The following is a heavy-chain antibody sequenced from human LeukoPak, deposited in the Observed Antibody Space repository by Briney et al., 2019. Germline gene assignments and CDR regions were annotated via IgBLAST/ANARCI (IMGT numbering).Heavy chain of an antibody. CDR1: GYSISSGYY. Sequence: SETLSLTCTVSGYSISSGYYWGWIRQPPGKGLEWIGSIYHSGSTYYNPSLKSRVTISVDTSKNQFSLKLSSVTAADTAVYYCARESHDFWSGYYVDVWGKGTTVTVSS. CDR3: ARESHDFWSGYYVDV. V-gene: IGHV4-38-2*02. J-gene: IGHJ6*04. CDR2: IYHSGST. D-gene: IGHD3-3*01.